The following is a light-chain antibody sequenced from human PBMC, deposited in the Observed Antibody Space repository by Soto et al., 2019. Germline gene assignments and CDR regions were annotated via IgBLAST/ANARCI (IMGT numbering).Light chain of an antibody. CDR3: QQYNSFSGVT. V-gene: IGKV1-39*01. CDR1: QSISSY. J-gene: IGKJ3*01. CDR2: AAS. Sequence: DIQMTQSPSSLSASVGDRVTITCRASQSISSYLNWYQQKPGKAPKLLIYAASSLQSGVPSRFSGSGSGTDFTLTISSLQPDDFATYYCQQYNSFSGVTFGPGTKVDIK.